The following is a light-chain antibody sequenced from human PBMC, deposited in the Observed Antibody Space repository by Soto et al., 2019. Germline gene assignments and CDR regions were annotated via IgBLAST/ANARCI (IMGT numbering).Light chain of an antibody. CDR3: QQSYSTPPAT. CDR1: QSISSY. V-gene: IGKV1-39*01. CDR2: AAS. J-gene: IGKJ2*01. Sequence: DIQMTQSPSSLSASVGDRVTITCRASQSISSYLNWYQQKPGKAPKLLIYAASSLQSGVPSRFSGSGSGTEFTLTISSLQPEDFATYYCQQSYSTPPATFGQGTKLEIK.